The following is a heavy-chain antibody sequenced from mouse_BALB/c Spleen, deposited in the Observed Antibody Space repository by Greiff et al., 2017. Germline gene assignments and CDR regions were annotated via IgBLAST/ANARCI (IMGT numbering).Heavy chain of an antibody. J-gene: IGHJ2*01. CDR2: ILPGSGST. V-gene: IGHV1-9*01. CDR1: GYTFSSYW. Sequence: VQLHQSGAELMKPGASVKISCKATGYTFSSYWIEWVKQRPGHGLEWIGEILPGSGSTNYNEKFKGKATFTADTSSNTAYMQLSSLTSEDSAVYYCARLITTVVAPDYGGQGTTLTVSS. D-gene: IGHD1-1*01. CDR3: ARLITTVVAPDY.